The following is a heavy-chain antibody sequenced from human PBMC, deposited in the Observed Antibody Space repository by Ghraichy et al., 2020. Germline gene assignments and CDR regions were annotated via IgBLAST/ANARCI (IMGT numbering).Heavy chain of an antibody. V-gene: IGHV3-23*01. CDR2: ISGSGGST. Sequence: GGSLRLSCAASGFTFSSYAMSWVRQAPGKGLEWVSAISGSGGSTYYADSVKGRFTISRDNSKNTLYLQMNSLRAEDTAVYYCAKDAGGRTSSGTIFGVVPRGNFDYWGQGTLVTVSS. J-gene: IGHJ4*02. D-gene: IGHD3-3*01. CDR3: AKDAGGRTSSGTIFGVVPRGNFDY. CDR1: GFTFSSYA.